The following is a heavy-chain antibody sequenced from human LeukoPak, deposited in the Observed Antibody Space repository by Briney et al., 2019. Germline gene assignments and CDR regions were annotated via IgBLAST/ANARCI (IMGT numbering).Heavy chain of an antibody. Sequence: GGSLRLSCAASGFSFSYHGMNWVRQAPGKGLEWVSGVSPPGGGTYYADSVKGRFTISRDNSKNTLYLQMNSLRAEDTAVYYCAKWGYSYGYPYYYYYMDVWGKGTTVTVSS. D-gene: IGHD5-18*01. J-gene: IGHJ6*03. CDR1: GFSFSYHG. CDR2: VSPPGGGT. V-gene: IGHV3-23*01. CDR3: AKWGYSYGYPYYYYYMDV.